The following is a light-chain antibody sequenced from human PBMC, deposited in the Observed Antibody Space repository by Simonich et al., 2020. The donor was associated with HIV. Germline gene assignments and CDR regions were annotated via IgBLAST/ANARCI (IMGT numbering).Light chain of an antibody. CDR3: SSYTSSSTLV. CDR2: DVS. Sequence: QSPLTQPPSVSGSPGQSITISCTGTSSDVGGYNYVSWYQQHPGKAPKLMIYDVSKRPSGVSNCFSGSKSGNTASLTISGLQAEDEADYYCSSYTSSSTLVFGGGTKLTVL. V-gene: IGLV2-14*01. J-gene: IGLJ3*02. CDR1: SSDVGGYNY.